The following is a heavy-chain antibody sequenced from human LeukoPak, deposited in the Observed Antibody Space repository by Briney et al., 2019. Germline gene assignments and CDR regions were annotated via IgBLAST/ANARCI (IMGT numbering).Heavy chain of an antibody. CDR1: GGSISSSSYY. V-gene: IGHV4-61*05. CDR2: IYYSGST. J-gene: IGHJ4*02. CDR3: AREGGYAWIN. Sequence: SETLSLTCTVSGGSISSSSYYWGWIRQPPGKGLEWIGYIYYSGSTNYNPSLKSRVTISVDTSKNQFSLKLSSVTAADTAVYYCAREGGYAWINWGQGTLVTVSS. D-gene: IGHD5-12*01.